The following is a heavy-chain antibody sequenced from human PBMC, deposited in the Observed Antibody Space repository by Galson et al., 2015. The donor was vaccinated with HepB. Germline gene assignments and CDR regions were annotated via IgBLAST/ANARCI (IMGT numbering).Heavy chain of an antibody. V-gene: IGHV3-53*01. CDR1: GFTVSSNY. Sequence: SLRLSCAASGFTVSSNYMSWVRQAPGKGLEWVSVIYSGGSTYYADSVKGRFTISRDNSKNTLYLQMNSLRAEDTAVYYCARGHDYSPLTLDYWGQGTLVTVSS. J-gene: IGHJ4*02. CDR3: ARGHDYSPLTLDY. D-gene: IGHD4-11*01. CDR2: IYSGGST.